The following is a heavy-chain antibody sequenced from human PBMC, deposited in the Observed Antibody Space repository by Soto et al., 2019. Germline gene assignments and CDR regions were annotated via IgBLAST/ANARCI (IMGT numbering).Heavy chain of an antibody. CDR3: VRDLTLGYRSGGDGFDV. J-gene: IGHJ3*01. Sequence: QVHLEQSGAEVKKPGSSVKVSCKASGGIFKPDAVAWVRQAPGQGLEWVGGLTPLYGTANYAQKFQGRVTITADESTGAAYMEVSSLRAEDTAVYYCVRDLTLGYRSGGDGFDVWGQGTMVTVSS. CDR2: LTPLYGTA. V-gene: IGHV1-69*01. D-gene: IGHD5-18*01. CDR1: GGIFKPDA.